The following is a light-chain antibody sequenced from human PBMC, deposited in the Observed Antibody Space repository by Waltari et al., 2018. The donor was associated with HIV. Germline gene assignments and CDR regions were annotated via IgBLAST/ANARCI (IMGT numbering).Light chain of an antibody. CDR1: RSNIGKNF. CDR3: ATWDDSLSGWV. CDR2: RND. J-gene: IGLJ3*02. Sequence: QSVLTQPPSASGTPGQRVTISCSGSRSNIGKNFIYWYQQFPGTAPKLLIYRNDQLPSGVPDRFSGSSSVPSASLAISGLRSEDEADYYCATWDDSLSGWVFGVGTKLTVL. V-gene: IGLV1-47*01.